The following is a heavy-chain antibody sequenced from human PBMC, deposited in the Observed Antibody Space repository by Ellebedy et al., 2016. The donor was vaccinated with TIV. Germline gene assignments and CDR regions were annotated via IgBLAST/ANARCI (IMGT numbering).Heavy chain of an antibody. D-gene: IGHD3-10*01. J-gene: IGHJ4*02. Sequence: GESLKISCAASEFTFSYYAMHWVRQAPGKGLEWVAVISHDGSTKSYADSVKGRFTISRDNSKNTLYLQMNSLTTEDTAVYYCARAVIGKEDFDYWGQGSLVSVSS. CDR1: EFTFSYYA. V-gene: IGHV3-30-3*01. CDR3: ARAVIGKEDFDY. CDR2: ISHDGSTK.